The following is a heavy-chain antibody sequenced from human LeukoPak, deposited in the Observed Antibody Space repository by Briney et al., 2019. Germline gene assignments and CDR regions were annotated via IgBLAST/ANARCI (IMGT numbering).Heavy chain of an antibody. J-gene: IGHJ5*02. Sequence: GGSLRLSCAASGFTFSRYWMTWVRKAPGKGLEWVGRTRNKANSYTTEYAASVKGRFTISRDDSKNSLYLQMNSLKTEDTAVYYCASLYGSGKRWVDPWGQGTLVTVSS. CDR1: GFTFSRYW. CDR3: ASLYGSGKRWVDP. V-gene: IGHV3-72*01. D-gene: IGHD3-10*01. CDR2: TRNKANSYTT.